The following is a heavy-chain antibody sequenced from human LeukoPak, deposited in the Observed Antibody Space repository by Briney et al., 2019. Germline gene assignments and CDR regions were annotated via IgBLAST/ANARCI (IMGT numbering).Heavy chain of an antibody. CDR1: GFTFNNYT. Sequence: PGGSLRLSCAASGFTFNNYTMNWVRQAPGKGLEWISYISTTGYTIYYADSVKGRFTISRDNSKNTLYLQMNSLRAEDTAVYYCARDRGIVVELGYWGQGTLVTVSS. V-gene: IGHV3-48*01. CDR3: ARDRGIVVELGY. J-gene: IGHJ4*02. CDR2: ISTTGYTI. D-gene: IGHD2-2*01.